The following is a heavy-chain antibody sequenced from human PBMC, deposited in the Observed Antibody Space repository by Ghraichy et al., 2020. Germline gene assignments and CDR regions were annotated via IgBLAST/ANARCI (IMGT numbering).Heavy chain of an antibody. D-gene: IGHD5-18*01. CDR3: ARCGYGRGYYFDY. J-gene: IGHJ4*02. V-gene: IGHV3-7*01. CDR2: IKQDGSEK. CDR1: GFTFSSYW. Sequence: GGSLRLSCAASGFTFSSYWMSWVRQAPGKGLEWVANIKQDGSEKYYVDSVKGRFTISRDNAKNSLYLQMNSLRAEDTAVYYCARCGYGRGYYFDYWGQGTLVTVSS.